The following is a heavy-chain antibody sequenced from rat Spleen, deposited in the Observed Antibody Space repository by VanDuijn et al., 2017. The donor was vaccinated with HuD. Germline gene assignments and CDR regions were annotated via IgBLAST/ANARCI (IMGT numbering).Heavy chain of an antibody. D-gene: IGHD1-4*01. CDR3: ARQWLTGSHWFFDF. CDR1: GFTFSNYG. V-gene: IGHV5-25*01. Sequence: EVQLVESGGGLVQPGRSMKLSCAASGFTFSNYGLAWVRQTPGKGLEWVGSITNTGVNAYYPDSVKGRFTISRDNAKSSLYLQMDSLRSEDTATYYCARQWLTGSHWFFDFWGPGTMVTVSS. CDR2: ITNTGVNA. J-gene: IGHJ1*01.